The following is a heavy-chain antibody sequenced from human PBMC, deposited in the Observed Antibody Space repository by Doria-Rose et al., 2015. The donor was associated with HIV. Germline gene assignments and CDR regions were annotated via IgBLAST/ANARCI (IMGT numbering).Heavy chain of an antibody. CDR2: INHCDSI. CDR3: ARGRSAPPAGMFYYYYRYMDV. Sequence: QVQLQESGAGLLQPSETLSLTCAVYGGSFGGYYWTWIRQPPGKGLEWIWEINHCDSINHNPSLESRLTISVDTSKNQFSLTRTSVTAADTAVYYCARGRSAPPAGMFYYYYRYMDVWGKGTKVTVSS. J-gene: IGHJ6*03. CDR1: GGSFGGYY. D-gene: IGHD2-2*01. V-gene: IGHV4-34*01.